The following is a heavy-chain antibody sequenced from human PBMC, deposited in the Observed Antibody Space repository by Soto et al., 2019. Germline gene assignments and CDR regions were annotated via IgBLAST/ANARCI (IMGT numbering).Heavy chain of an antibody. J-gene: IGHJ6*02. CDR3: ARAVYSSSDYYYYYGMDV. D-gene: IGHD6-6*01. V-gene: IGHV1-69*13. Sequence: ASVKVSCKASGGTFSSYAISWVRQAPGQGLEWMGGIIPIFGTANYAQKFQGRVTITADESTSTAYMELSSLRSEDTAVYYCARAVYSSSDYYYYYGMDVWGQGTTVTVSS. CDR2: IIPIFGTA. CDR1: GGTFSSYA.